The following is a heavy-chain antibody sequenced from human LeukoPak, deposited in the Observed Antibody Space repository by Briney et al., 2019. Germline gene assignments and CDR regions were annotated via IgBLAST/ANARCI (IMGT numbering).Heavy chain of an antibody. CDR1: GYSFTSYW. CDR2: IYPGDSET. J-gene: IGHJ3*02. CDR3: ARRRLGELSFDAFDI. V-gene: IGHV5-51*01. D-gene: IGHD3-16*02. Sequence: GESLKISCKGSGYSFTSYWIGWVRQMPGKGLEWMGIIYPGDSETRYSPSFQGQVTISADKSISTAYLQWSSLKASDTAMYYCARRRLGELSFDAFDIWGQGTMVTVSS.